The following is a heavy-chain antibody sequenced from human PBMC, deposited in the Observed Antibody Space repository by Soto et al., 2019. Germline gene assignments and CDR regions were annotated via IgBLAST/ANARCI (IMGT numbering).Heavy chain of an antibody. J-gene: IGHJ5*02. V-gene: IGHV1-3*01. Sequence: QVQLVQSGAEVKKPGASVKVSCKASGYTFTRYAMHWVRQAPGQRLEWMGWINAVTGNTKYSQKFQGRVTMTRDTSESTADMELSSLSSEDTSVYYCALAARRGFDPWGQGTLVTVAS. CDR1: GYTFTRYA. CDR2: INAVTGNT. CDR3: ALAARRGFDP. D-gene: IGHD6-6*01.